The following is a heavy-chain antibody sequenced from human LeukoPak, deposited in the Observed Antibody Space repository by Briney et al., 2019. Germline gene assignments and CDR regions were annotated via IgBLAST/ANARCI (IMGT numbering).Heavy chain of an antibody. J-gene: IGHJ4*02. V-gene: IGHV3-53*01. D-gene: IGHD2-21*02. CDR3: ASQVRTLDGGDGY. Sequence: PGGSLRLSCAASGFTVSSNYMSWVRQAPGKGLEWVSVIYSGGSTYYADSVKGRFTISRDNSKNTLYLQMNSLRAEDTAVYYCASQVRTLDGGDGYWGQGTLVTVSS. CDR1: GFTVSSNY. CDR2: IYSGGST.